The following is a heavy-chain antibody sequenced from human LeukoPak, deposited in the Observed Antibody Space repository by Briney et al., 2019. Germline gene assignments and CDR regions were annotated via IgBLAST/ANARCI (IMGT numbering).Heavy chain of an antibody. V-gene: IGHV3-48*03. Sequence: HPGESLRLSCAASGFTFSSYEMNWVRQAPGKGLEWVSYISSSGSTIYYADSVKGRFTISRDNAKNSLYLQMNSLRAEDTAVYYCAKDRGFGVFFQYYFDYWGQGTLVTVSS. CDR2: ISSSGSTI. D-gene: IGHD3-10*01. CDR1: GFTFSSYE. CDR3: AKDRGFGVFFQYYFDY. J-gene: IGHJ4*02.